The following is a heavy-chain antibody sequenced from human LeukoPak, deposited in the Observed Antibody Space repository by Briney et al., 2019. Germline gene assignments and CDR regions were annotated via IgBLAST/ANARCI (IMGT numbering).Heavy chain of an antibody. CDR2: IYYSGST. D-gene: IGHD2-15*01. V-gene: IGHV4-59*01. J-gene: IGHJ4*02. Sequence: SETLSLTCTVSGGSISSYYWSWIRQPPGKGLEWIGYIYYSGSTNYNPSLKSRVTISVDTSKNQFSLKLSSVTAADTAVYYCARDVRGSFDYWGQGTLVTVSS. CDR3: ARDVRGSFDY. CDR1: GGSISSYY.